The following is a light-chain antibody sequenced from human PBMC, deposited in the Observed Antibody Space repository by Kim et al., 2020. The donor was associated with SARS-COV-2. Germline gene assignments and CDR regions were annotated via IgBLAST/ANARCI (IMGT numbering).Light chain of an antibody. CDR2: QDS. Sequence: SYELTQPPSVSLSPGQTASITCSGDKLGDKYACWYQQKPGQSPVLVIYQDSKRLSGIPERFSGSNSGNTATLTISGTQAMDEADYYCQAWDSSTVVFGGGTQLTVL. J-gene: IGLJ2*01. CDR3: QAWDSSTVV. V-gene: IGLV3-1*01. CDR1: KLGDKY.